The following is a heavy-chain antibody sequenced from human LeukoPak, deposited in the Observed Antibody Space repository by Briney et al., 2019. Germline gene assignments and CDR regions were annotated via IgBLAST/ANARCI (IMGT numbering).Heavy chain of an antibody. Sequence: GGSLRLSCAASGFTFSTYAMSWVRQAPGKGPEWVSAISGSGSSTYYADSVKGRFTISRDNSKNTLYLQMNSLRAEDTAVYYCAKERSMSSSTLLVGDYWGQGILVTVSS. CDR3: AKERSMSSSTLLVGDY. CDR2: ISGSGSST. D-gene: IGHD2-2*01. V-gene: IGHV3-23*01. J-gene: IGHJ4*02. CDR1: GFTFSTYA.